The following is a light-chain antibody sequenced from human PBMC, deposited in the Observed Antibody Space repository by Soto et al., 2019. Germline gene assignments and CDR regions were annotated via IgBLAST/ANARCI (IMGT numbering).Light chain of an antibody. V-gene: IGKV2-24*01. CDR3: MQATQSYT. Sequence: DIVLTQTRLSSPVTLGQPASISCRSSQSLVHIDGNTYFNWLQQRPGQPPRLLIYKISNRFPGVPDRFSGSGAGTDFPLKISRVEAEVVGVYYCMQATQSYTFGQGTRLEIK. J-gene: IGKJ2*01. CDR2: KIS. CDR1: QSLVHIDGNTY.